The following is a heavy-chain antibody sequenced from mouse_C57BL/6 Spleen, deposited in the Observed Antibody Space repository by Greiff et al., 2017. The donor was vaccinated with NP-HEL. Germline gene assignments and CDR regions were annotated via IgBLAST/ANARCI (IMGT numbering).Heavy chain of an antibody. J-gene: IGHJ4*01. CDR3: AVWFSAMDY. CDR1: GYTFTSYW. D-gene: IGHD2-10*02. Sequence: VQLQQPGAELVRPGTSVKLSCKASGYTFTSYWMHWVKQRPGQGLEWIGVIDPSDSYTNYNQKFKGKATLTVDTSSSTAYMQLSSLTSEDSAVYYCAVWFSAMDYWGQGTSVTVSS. V-gene: IGHV1-59*01. CDR2: IDPSDSYT.